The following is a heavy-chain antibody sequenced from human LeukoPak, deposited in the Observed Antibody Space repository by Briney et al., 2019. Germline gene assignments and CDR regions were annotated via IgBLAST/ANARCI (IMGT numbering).Heavy chain of an antibody. D-gene: IGHD3-16*01. CDR2: IDGDGGST. J-gene: IGHJ4*02. CDR3: ARTMTGGFFDF. Sequence: PGGSLRLSCAASGFTFRGFWMHWVRQAPGKGLVWVSRIDGDGGSTTYADSVKGRFTISRDNARNTLHLQMISLRAEDTAVYYCARTMTGGFFDFWGQGTLVTVSS. CDR1: GFTFRGFW. V-gene: IGHV3-74*03.